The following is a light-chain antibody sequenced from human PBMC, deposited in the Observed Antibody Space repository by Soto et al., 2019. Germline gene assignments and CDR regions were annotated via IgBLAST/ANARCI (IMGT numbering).Light chain of an antibody. J-gene: IGLJ3*02. V-gene: IGLV2-14*01. CDR1: SSDVGGYNY. CDR3: SSYTSSSTLV. CDR2: AVT. Sequence: QSVLTQPASVSGSPGQSITISCTGTSSDVGGYNYVSWYQQHPGKAPKLMIYAVTDRPSGVSSRFSGSKSGNTASLTISGLQAEDEADYYCSSYTSSSTLVFGGGTKPPS.